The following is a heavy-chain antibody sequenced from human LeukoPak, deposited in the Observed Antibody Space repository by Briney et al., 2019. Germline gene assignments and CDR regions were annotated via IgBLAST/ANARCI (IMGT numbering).Heavy chain of an antibody. J-gene: IGHJ4*02. V-gene: IGHV4-31*03. Sequence: SETLSLTCTVSGGSISSGGYYWSWIRQHPGKGLEWIGYIYYSGSTYDNPSLKSRVTISADTSKNQFSLKLSSVTAADTAVYYCARLRGYTSSARGYVEYWGQGTLVTVSS. CDR3: ARLRGYTSSARGYVEY. CDR1: GGSISSGGYY. D-gene: IGHD6-13*01. CDR2: IYYSGST.